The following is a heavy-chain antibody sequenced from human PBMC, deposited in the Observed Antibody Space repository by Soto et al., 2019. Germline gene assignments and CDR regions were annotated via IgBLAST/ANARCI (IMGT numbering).Heavy chain of an antibody. CDR1: GASISSYS. CDR3: ARGPITLARGGPHYFDQ. Sequence: PSETLSLTCTVSGASISSYSWNWIRQPPGKGLEWIGYFFHIGNTNYNPSLKGRVTISVDTSKNQFSLRLTSVTAADTAVYYCARGPITLARGGPHYFDQWGQGTLVTVSS. J-gene: IGHJ4*02. V-gene: IGHV4-59*01. CDR2: FFHIGNT. D-gene: IGHD3-10*01.